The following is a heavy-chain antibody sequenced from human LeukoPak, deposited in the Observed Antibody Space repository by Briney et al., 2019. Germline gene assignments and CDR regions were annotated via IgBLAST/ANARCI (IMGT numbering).Heavy chain of an antibody. J-gene: IGHJ4*02. D-gene: IGHD3-10*01. CDR3: ARGDVRYYGSGSYGY. CDR1: GGSISSYY. V-gene: IGHV4-59*01. CDR2: IYYSGST. Sequence: SETLSLTCTVSGGSISSYYWSWIRQPPGKGLEWIGYIYYSGSTNYNPSLKSRVTISVDTSKNQFSLKLSSVTAADTAVYYCARGDVRYYGSGSYGYWGQGTMVTVSS.